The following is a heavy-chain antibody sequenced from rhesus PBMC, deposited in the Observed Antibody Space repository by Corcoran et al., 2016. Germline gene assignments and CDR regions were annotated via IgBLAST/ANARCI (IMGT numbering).Heavy chain of an antibody. V-gene: IGHV4-80*01. J-gene: IGHJ4*01. CDR2: INGKTENA. CDR3: ARYGCPIGGGCYFFDY. CDR1: GGSFNTHW. Sequence: QVQLQESGPGLVKPSETLSLTCPVSGGSFNTHWWNLIRPPHGKGLEWIGEINGKTENALYNPSLKSRVTSSKDASNNQFSLKLNSVTAADTAVYYCARYGCPIGGGCYFFDYWGQGVLVTVSS. D-gene: IGHD2-21*01.